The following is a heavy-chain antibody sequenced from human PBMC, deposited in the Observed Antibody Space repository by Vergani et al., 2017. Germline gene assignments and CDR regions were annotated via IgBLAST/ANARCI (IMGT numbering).Heavy chain of an antibody. Sequence: QVQLQESGPGLVKPSETLSLTCTVSGGSISSYYWSWIRQPPGKGLEWIGYIYYSGSTNYNPSLKSRVTISVDTSKNQFSLKLSSVTAADTAVYYCAREGEYSSSWYRAFDIWGQGTTVTVSS. CDR2: IYYSGST. D-gene: IGHD6-13*01. CDR3: AREGEYSSSWYRAFDI. J-gene: IGHJ3*02. V-gene: IGHV4-59*01. CDR1: GGSISSYY.